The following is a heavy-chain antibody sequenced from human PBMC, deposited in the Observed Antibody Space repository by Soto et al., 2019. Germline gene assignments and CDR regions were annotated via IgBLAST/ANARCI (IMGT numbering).Heavy chain of an antibody. Sequence: SETLSLTCSVSGDYISNRNYHWGWTRQPPGEGLEWIGSIYYSGNTYYNPSLKSRVTISADTSKNQFSLKVDSVTATDTAIYYCSRLSNGTPADYWGEGTLVTVSS. CDR2: IYYSGNT. J-gene: IGHJ4*02. V-gene: IGHV4-39*01. CDR3: SRLSNGTPADY. CDR1: GDYISNRNYH. D-gene: IGHD2-8*01.